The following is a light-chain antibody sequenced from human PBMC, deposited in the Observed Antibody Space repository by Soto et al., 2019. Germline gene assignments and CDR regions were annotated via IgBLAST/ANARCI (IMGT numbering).Light chain of an antibody. J-gene: IGLJ1*01. V-gene: IGLV2-23*02. Sequence: QSVLTQPASVSGSPGQPITLSCTGTSSDVGSYNLVSWYQQHPGKAPKLMIYEVSKRPSGVSNRFSGSKSGNTASLTISGLQAEDEADYYCCSYAGSSTYYVFGTGTKVTVL. CDR3: CSYAGSSTYYV. CDR1: SSDVGSYNL. CDR2: EVS.